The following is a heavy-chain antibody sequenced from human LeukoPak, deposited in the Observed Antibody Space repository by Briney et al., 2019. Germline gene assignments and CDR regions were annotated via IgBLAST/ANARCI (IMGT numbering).Heavy chain of an antibody. CDR2: IRYDGSNK. V-gene: IGHV3-30*02. CDR3: AKDYYGSGSYYTGPTDY. D-gene: IGHD3-10*01. Sequence: PGGSLRLSCAASGFTFSSYGMHWVRQAPGKGLEWVAFIRYDGSNKYYADSVKGRFTISRDNSKNTLYLQMNSLRAEDTAVYYCAKDYYGSGSYYTGPTDYWGQGTLVTVSP. J-gene: IGHJ4*02. CDR1: GFTFSSYG.